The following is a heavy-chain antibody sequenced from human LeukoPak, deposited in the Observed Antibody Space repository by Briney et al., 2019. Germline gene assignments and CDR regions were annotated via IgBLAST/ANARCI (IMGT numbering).Heavy chain of an antibody. J-gene: IGHJ4*02. V-gene: IGHV3-15*01. Sequence: GGSLRLSCAASGFTFNNAWMSRVRLAPGKGLEWVGRIKSKTDGGTADYAAPVKGRFTISRDDSKNMVFLQMNSLKIADTALYFCATEADTAMALPKNWGQGTLVTVSS. CDR1: GFTFNNAW. D-gene: IGHD5-18*01. CDR3: ATEADTAMALPKN. CDR2: IKSKTDGGTA.